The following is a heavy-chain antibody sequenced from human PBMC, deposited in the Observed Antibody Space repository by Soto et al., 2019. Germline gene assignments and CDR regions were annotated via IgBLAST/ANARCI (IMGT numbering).Heavy chain of an antibody. Sequence: PGGSLRLSCAASGFTFSSYSMNWVRQAPGKGLEWVSYISSSSSTIYYEVSGRGRFTIPRENAKNLLYLKMNSLRAEDRVLFFCARDRRVILGVVDTAPDYWGQGTRVTVSS. CDR1: GFTFSSYS. CDR2: ISSSSSTI. V-gene: IGHV3-48*01. D-gene: IGHD3-3*01. J-gene: IGHJ4*02. CDR3: ARDRRVILGVVDTAPDY.